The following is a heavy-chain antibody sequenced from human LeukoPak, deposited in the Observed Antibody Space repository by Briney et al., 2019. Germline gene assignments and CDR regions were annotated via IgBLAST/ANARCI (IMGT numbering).Heavy chain of an antibody. D-gene: IGHD4-17*01. CDR3: AREHDYGDYGRSRGNWFDP. CDR1: GGSITSYY. V-gene: IGHV4-4*07. CDR2: IYITGST. J-gene: IGHJ5*02. Sequence: SETLSLTCTVSGGSITSYYWSWIRQSAGKGLEWIGRIYITGSTTYNPSLKSRVTISVDTSKNQFSLKLSSVTAADTAVYYCAREHDYGDYGRSRGNWFDPWGQGTLVTVSS.